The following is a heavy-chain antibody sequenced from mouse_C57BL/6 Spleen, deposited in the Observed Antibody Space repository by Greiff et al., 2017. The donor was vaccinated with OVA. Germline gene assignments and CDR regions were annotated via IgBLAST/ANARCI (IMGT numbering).Heavy chain of an antibody. CDR2: ISYDGSN. J-gene: IGHJ2*01. V-gene: IGHV3-6*01. Sequence: DVKLQESGPGLVKPSQSLSLTCSVTGYSITSGYYWNWIRQFPGNKLEWMGYISYDGSNNYNPSLKNRISITRDTSKNQFFLKLNSVTTEDTATYYCARERDWGFDYWGQGTTLTVSS. D-gene: IGHD4-1*01. CDR3: ARERDWGFDY. CDR1: GYSITSGYY.